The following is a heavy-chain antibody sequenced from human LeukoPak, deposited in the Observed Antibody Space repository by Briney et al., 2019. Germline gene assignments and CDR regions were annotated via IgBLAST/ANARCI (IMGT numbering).Heavy chain of an antibody. Sequence: GGSLRLSCAASGFTFSNYEMNWVRQAPGKGLEWLSYISSSGSTIDYADSVKGRFTISRDNAKNSLYLQMNSLRAEDTAVYYCARGDRLGYCTNGVCYPTDYWGQGTLVTVSS. CDR2: ISSSGSTI. CDR1: GFTFSNYE. D-gene: IGHD2-8*01. J-gene: IGHJ4*02. CDR3: ARGDRLGYCTNGVCYPTDY. V-gene: IGHV3-48*03.